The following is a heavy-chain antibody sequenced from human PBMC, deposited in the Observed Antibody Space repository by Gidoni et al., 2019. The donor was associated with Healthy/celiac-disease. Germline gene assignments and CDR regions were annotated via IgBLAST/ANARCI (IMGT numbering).Heavy chain of an antibody. Sequence: EVQLLESGGGLVQPGGSLRLSCAASGFTFSRYAMSWVRQAPGKGLEWVSAISGSGGSTYYADSVKGRFTISRDNSKNTLYLQMNSLRAEDTAVYYCAKDVTNRGSGTGYFDLWGRGTLVTVSS. CDR2: ISGSGGST. CDR3: AKDVTNRGSGTGYFDL. V-gene: IGHV3-23*01. D-gene: IGHD6-19*01. J-gene: IGHJ2*01. CDR1: GFTFSRYA.